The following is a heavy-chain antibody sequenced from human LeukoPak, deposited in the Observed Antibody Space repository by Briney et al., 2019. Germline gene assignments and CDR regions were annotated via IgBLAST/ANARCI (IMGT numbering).Heavy chain of an antibody. CDR1: GYTFTSYG. V-gene: IGHV1-18*01. CDR2: ISAYNGNI. Sequence: ASVKVSCKASGYTFTSYGISWVRQAPGQGLEWMGWISAYNGNINYAQKLQGRVTMTTDTSTSTAYMELRSLRSDDTAVYYCARGFIVVVPAAMDYWGQGTLVTVSS. J-gene: IGHJ4*02. CDR3: ARGFIVVVPAAMDY. D-gene: IGHD2-2*01.